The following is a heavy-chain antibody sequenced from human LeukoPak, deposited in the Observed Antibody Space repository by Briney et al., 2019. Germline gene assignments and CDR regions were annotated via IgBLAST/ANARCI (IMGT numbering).Heavy chain of an antibody. CDR1: GVSFSGYY. D-gene: IGHD3-10*01. V-gene: IGHV4-34*01. J-gene: IGHJ6*02. Sequence: PSETLSLTCAVYGVSFSGYYWSWIRQPPGKGLEWVGEINHSGSTNYNPSLKSRVTISVDTSKNQFSLKLSSVTAADTAVYYCARNRQVLRYYGSGSYFHYYGMDVWGQGTTVTVSS. CDR2: INHSGST. CDR3: ARNRQVLRYYGSGSYFHYYGMDV.